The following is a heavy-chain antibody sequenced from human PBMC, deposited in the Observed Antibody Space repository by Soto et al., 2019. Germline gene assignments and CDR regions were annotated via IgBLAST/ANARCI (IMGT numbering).Heavy chain of an antibody. CDR3: AKDEQRLVLSYGMDV. Sequence: SLRLSCAAPGFTFSSYGMHWVRQAPGKGLEWVAVISYDGSNKYYADSVKGRFTISRDNSKNTLYLQMNSLRAEDTAVYYCAKDEQRLVLSYGMDVWGQGTTVTVSS. D-gene: IGHD6-13*01. J-gene: IGHJ6*02. CDR2: ISYDGSNK. CDR1: GFTFSSYG. V-gene: IGHV3-30*18.